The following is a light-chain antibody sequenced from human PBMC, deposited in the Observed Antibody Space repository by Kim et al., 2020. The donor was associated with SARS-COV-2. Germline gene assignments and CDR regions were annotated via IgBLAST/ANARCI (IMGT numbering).Light chain of an antibody. Sequence: QSVLTQPPSASGTPGQRVTISCSGSSSNIGSNYVYWYQQLPVTAPKLLIYRNNQRPSGVPDRFSGSKSGTSASLAISGLRSEDEADYYCAAWDDSLSGWVFGGGTQLTVL. CDR2: RNN. CDR1: SSNIGSNY. J-gene: IGLJ3*02. V-gene: IGLV1-47*01. CDR3: AAWDDSLSGWV.